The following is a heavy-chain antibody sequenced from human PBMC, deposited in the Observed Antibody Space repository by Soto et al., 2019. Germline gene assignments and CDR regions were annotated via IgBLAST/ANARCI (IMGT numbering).Heavy chain of an antibody. CDR1: GGTFSSYV. J-gene: IGHJ6*02. V-gene: IGHV1-69*01. Sequence: QVQLVQSGAEVKKPGSSVKVSCKASGGTFSSYVISWVRQAPGQGLEWMGGIIPIFGTANYAQKFQGRVTITADESTSTAYMELSSLRSEDTAVYYCARGVGYCSGGSCYSYYYGMDVWGQGTTVTVSS. CDR3: ARGVGYCSGGSCYSYYYGMDV. CDR2: IIPIFGTA. D-gene: IGHD2-15*01.